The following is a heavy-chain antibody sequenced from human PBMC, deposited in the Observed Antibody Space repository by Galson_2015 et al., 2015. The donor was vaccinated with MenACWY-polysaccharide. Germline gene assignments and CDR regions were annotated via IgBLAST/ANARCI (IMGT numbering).Heavy chain of an antibody. CDR2: IWYDGSNK. CDR3: ATARGCGGDCYYFGY. D-gene: IGHD2-21*02. J-gene: IGHJ4*02. V-gene: IGHV3-33*01. Sequence: SLRLSCAASGFTFRSYGMQWVRQAPGKGLEWVTIIWYDGSNKYYADSVKGRFTISRDNSKNTLYLQMNSLRAEDTAVYYCATARGCGGDCYYFGYWGQGTLVAVSS. CDR1: GFTFRSYG.